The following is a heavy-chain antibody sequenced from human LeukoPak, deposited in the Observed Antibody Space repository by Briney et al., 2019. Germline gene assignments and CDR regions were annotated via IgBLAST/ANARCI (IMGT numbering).Heavy chain of an antibody. CDR1: GFTFGDYA. J-gene: IGHJ4*02. CDR3: TRVTYYYDNSGYFHFDS. Sequence: GGSLRLSCTTSGFTFGDYAMSWVRQAPGKWLEWVSFIRRKAHGGTTEYAASVKGRFSSSRDDSKSIAYLQMNSLKTEDTAVYFCTRVTYYYDNSGYFHFDSWSQGSLVTVSS. CDR2: IRRKAHGGTT. V-gene: IGHV3-49*04. D-gene: IGHD3-22*01.